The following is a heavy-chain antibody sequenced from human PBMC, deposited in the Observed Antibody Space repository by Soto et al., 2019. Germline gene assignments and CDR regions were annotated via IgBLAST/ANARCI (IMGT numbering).Heavy chain of an antibody. V-gene: IGHV1-18*03. CDR3: ERDQVAAPPGWFDP. CDR1: GYSFTSYD. D-gene: IGHD6-13*01. Sequence: KNSCKTSGYSFTSYDSNGLRQTPVEGREWMVWISAYNGSTNYSQQFQGRVAMTTDTSTSTAYMELRNLRSDDMAPYYRERDQVAAPPGWFDPWGQGTLVTVTS. CDR2: ISAYNGST. J-gene: IGHJ5*02.